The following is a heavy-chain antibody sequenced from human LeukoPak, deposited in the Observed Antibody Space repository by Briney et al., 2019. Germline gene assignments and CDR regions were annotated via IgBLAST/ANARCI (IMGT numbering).Heavy chain of an antibody. V-gene: IGHV3-11*01. CDR2: ISSSGSTI. D-gene: IGHD3-10*01. J-gene: IGHJ4*02. CDR1: GFTFSDYY. CDR3: ARITSRSYYYGSGEFDY. Sequence: GGSLRLSCAASGFTFSDYYMSWIRQASGKGLEWVSYISSSGSTIYYADSVKGRFTISRDNAKNSLYLQMNSLRAEDTAVYYCARITSRSYYYGSGEFDYWGQGTLVTVSS.